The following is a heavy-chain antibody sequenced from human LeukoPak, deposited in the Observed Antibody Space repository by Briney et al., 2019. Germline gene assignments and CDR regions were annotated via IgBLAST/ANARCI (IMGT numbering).Heavy chain of an antibody. D-gene: IGHD1-26*01. CDR2: ISAYNGNT. CDR1: GYTFTSYG. J-gene: IGHJ4*02. Sequence: ASVKVSCKASGYTFTSYGISWVRQAPGQGLEWMGWISAYNGNTNYAQKLQGRVTMTTDTSTSTAYMELRSLRSDDTAVYYCARAYSGSYYGIRVFDCWGQGTLVTVSS. CDR3: ARAYSGSYYGIRVFDC. V-gene: IGHV1-18*01.